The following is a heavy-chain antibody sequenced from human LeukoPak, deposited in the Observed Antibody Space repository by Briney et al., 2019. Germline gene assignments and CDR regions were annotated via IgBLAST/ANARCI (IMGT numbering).Heavy chain of an antibody. V-gene: IGHV4-39*07. CDR1: GGSLSSSSYY. D-gene: IGHD2-2*01. Sequence: SETLSLICTVSGGSLSSSSYYWGWVRQPPGKGLEWIGSMYYSGNTYYNPSLKSRVNISVDTSKNQFSLKLSSVTAADTAVYYCARDAGYQLSRRDYYAMDVWGQGTTVTVSS. J-gene: IGHJ6*02. CDR3: ARDAGYQLSRRDYYAMDV. CDR2: MYYSGNT.